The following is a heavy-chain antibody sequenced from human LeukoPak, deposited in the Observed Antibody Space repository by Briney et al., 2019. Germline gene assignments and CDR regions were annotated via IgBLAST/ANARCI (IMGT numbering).Heavy chain of an antibody. J-gene: IGHJ3*02. CDR1: GYTFTGYY. CDR2: INPNSGGT. CDR3: ARSKGVVTATAKHAFDI. V-gene: IGHV1-2*02. Sequence: ASVKVSCTASGYTFTGYYMHWVRQAPGQGLEWMGWINPNSGGTNYAQKFQGRVTMTRDTSISTAYMKLSRLRSDDTAVYYCARSKGVVTATAKHAFDIWGQGTMVTVSS. D-gene: IGHD2-21*02.